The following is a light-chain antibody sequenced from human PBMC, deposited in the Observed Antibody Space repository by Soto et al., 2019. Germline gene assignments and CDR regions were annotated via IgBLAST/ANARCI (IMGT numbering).Light chain of an antibody. CDR1: SNDVGSYDL. CDR3: KSYAGSNTYV. Sequence: QSALTQPASVSGSPGQSITISCTGTSNDVGSYDLVSWYQHHPGNAPKLMIFEVTKRPSGVSDRFSGSKSGNTASLTISGLQAADEADYFCKSYAGSNTYVFGSGTKVTVL. CDR2: EVT. V-gene: IGLV2-23*02. J-gene: IGLJ1*01.